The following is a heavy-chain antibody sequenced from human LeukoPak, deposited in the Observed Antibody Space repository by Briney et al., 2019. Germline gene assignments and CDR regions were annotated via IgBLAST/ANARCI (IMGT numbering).Heavy chain of an antibody. D-gene: IGHD2-8*02. J-gene: IGHJ4*02. V-gene: IGHV3-23*01. Sequence: LSLTCAASGFTFSSYAMSWVRQAPGKGLEWVSTISGSGGSTYYADSVKGRFTISRDNSKNTLYLQMNSLRAEDTAVYYCAKTPPRASYCTGGVCYWDYWGQGTLVTVSS. CDR3: AKTPPRASYCTGGVCYWDY. CDR1: GFTFSSYA. CDR2: ISGSGGST.